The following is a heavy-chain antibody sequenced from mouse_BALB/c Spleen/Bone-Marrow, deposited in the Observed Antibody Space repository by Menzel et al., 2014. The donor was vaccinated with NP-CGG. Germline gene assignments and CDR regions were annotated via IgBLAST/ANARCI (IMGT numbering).Heavy chain of an antibody. D-gene: IGHD2-3*01. CDR3: ARSDGYRALDY. CDR1: GYAFSNSW. J-gene: IGHJ4*01. V-gene: IGHV1-82*01. CDR2: IYPGDGDT. Sequence: VQLQQSGPELVKPGASVRISCKASGYAFSNSWMNWVKQRPGQGLEWIGRIYPGDGDTYYNGKFEGKATLTADKSSSTAYMQLSSLTSVDSAVYFCARSDGYRALDYWGQGTSVTVSS.